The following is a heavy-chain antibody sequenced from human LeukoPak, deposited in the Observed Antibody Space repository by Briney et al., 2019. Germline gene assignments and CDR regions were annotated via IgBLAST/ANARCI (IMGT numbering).Heavy chain of an antibody. V-gene: IGHV1-2*06. Sequence: ASVKASCKASGYTFTGYYMHWVRQAPGQGLEWMGRINPNSGGTNYAQKFQGRVTMTRDTSISTAYMELSRLRSDDTAVYYCARVEITMVRGVPSRLNYWGQGTLVTVSS. J-gene: IGHJ4*02. CDR1: GYTFTGYY. D-gene: IGHD3-10*01. CDR2: INPNSGGT. CDR3: ARVEITMVRGVPSRLNY.